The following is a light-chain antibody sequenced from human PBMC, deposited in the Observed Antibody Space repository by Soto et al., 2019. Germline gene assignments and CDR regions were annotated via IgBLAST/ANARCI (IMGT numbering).Light chain of an antibody. V-gene: IGLV2-11*01. CDR2: DVS. Sequence: QSVLTQPRSVSGSPGQSVTISCTGTSSDVGGYNYVSCYQQHPGKAPKLMIDDVSKPPSGVPDRFSGSKAGNTASLTISGLQAEDEADYDGCSYAGSYTFRVFGGGTKLTVL. CDR1: SSDVGGYNY. CDR3: CSYAGSYTFRV. J-gene: IGLJ2*01.